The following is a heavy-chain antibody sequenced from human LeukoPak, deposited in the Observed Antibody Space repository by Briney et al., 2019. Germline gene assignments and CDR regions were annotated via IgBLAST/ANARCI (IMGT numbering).Heavy chain of an antibody. J-gene: IGHJ4*02. CDR3: ARGHGVWYYFDSSGSVFDY. CDR1: GYTFTSYD. D-gene: IGHD3-22*01. V-gene: IGHV1-8*01. Sequence: ASVKVSCKASGYTFTSYDIDWVRQAPGQGLEWMGWMNPNSGNTGYAQKFQGRVTMTRNTSISTAYMELSSLRSEDTAVYYCARGHGVWYYFDSSGSVFDYWGQGALVTVSS. CDR2: MNPNSGNT.